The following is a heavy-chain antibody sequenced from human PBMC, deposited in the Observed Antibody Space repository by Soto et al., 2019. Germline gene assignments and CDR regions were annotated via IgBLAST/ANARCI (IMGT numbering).Heavy chain of an antibody. J-gene: IGHJ4*02. CDR1: GYTFTSYA. CDR2: INAGNGNT. D-gene: IGHD2-15*01. Sequence: QVQLVQSGAEVKKPGASVKVSCKASGYTFTSYAMHWVRQAPGQRLEWMGWINAGNGNTKYSQKFQGRVTITSDTSASTAYMELSSLRSEDTAVYYCARAPGGPDGPGDYWGQGTLVTVSS. CDR3: ARAPGGPDGPGDY. V-gene: IGHV1-3*01.